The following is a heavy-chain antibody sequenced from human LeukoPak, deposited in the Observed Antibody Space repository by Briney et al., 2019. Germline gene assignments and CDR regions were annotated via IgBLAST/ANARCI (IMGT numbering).Heavy chain of an antibody. CDR2: ISHDGNDK. D-gene: IGHD4-11*01. CDR1: GFIFSTFG. Sequence: GGSLRLSCVASGFIFSTFGMHWVRQARGKGLEWVAVISHDGNDKYYADSVKGRFAISRDNSHNPLYLQINSLSPEDTAVYYCVTGHLIYSLLDYCGQGTLVTVSS. CDR3: VTGHLIYSLLDY. J-gene: IGHJ4*02. V-gene: IGHV3-30*03.